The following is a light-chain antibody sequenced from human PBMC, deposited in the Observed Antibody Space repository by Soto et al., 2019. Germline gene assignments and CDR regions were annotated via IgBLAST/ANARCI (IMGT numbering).Light chain of an antibody. J-gene: IGKJ1*01. V-gene: IGKV3-20*01. CDR3: QQYGHLPWT. CDR1: QSVTTSY. CDR2: AAS. Sequence: EIVLTQSPGTLSLSPGERATLSCRASQSVTTSYLAWFQQKPGQAPRLLIYAASSRATGIPDRFSGSGSRTDFTLTISRLEPQDFAVYYCQQYGHLPWTFGQGTKVDSK.